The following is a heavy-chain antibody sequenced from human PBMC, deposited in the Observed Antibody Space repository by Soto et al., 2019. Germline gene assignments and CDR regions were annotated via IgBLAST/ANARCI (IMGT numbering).Heavy chain of an antibody. CDR1: GFPVSYGYY. D-gene: IGHD2-2*01. Sequence: KPSETLSLTCGVSGFPVSYGYYWGWIRQPPGKGLEWLGSIYQSGKTYYNPSLKSRLTLSTDTSRNEFSLRLRSVTAADTAVYFCARLYCSSVSCYNDYWGPGVLVTVSS. CDR2: IYQSGKT. J-gene: IGHJ4*02. CDR3: ARLYCSSVSCYNDY. V-gene: IGHV4-38-2*01.